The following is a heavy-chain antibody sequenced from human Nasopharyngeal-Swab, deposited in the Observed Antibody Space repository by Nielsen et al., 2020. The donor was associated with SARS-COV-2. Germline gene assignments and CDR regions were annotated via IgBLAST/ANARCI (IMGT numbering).Heavy chain of an antibody. V-gene: IGHV5-51*01. D-gene: IGHD2-2*01. CDR3: ARRDCSSTSCYADFDY. CDR2: SYPGDSDT. Sequence: GRQMPGKGLEWMGISYPGDSDTRYSPSFQGQVTISADKSISTAYLQWSSLKASDTAMYYCARRDCSSTSCYADFDYWGQGTLVTVSS. J-gene: IGHJ4*02.